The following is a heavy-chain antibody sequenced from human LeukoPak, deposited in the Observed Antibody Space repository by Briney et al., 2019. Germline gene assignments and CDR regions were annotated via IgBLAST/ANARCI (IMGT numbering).Heavy chain of an antibody. V-gene: IGHV3-11*06. CDR3: ARGGTGAFDY. CDR2: ISSRSTYI. J-gene: IGHJ4*02. D-gene: IGHD2-8*02. Sequence: PGGSLRLSSTASGFSFSDYYMSWIRQAPGKGLEWISYISSRSTYISDADSVKGRFTISRDNAKNLLFLQMNSLRVEDTALYYCARGGTGAFDYWGQGILVTVSS. CDR1: GFSFSDYY.